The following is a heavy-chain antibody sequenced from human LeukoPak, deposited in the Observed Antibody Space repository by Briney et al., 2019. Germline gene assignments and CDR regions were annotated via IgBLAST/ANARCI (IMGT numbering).Heavy chain of an antibody. V-gene: IGHV4-30-4*01. Sequence: TLSLTCTVSGGYISSGYYYWSWSRQPPGKVQEWIGYIYYSGNTYYNPSLKSRVTISVDTSKNQFSLKLSSVTAADTAVYYCARERLPGPRWGQGTLVTVSS. CDR2: IYYSGNT. J-gene: IGHJ4*02. D-gene: IGHD2-21*01. CDR1: GGYISSGYYY. CDR3: ARERLPGPR.